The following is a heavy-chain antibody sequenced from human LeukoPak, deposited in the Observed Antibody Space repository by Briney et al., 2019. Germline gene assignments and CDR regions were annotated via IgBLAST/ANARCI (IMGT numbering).Heavy chain of an antibody. J-gene: IGHJ4*02. CDR2: ITNDGSST. V-gene: IGHV3-74*01. CDR1: GLTFSSHW. D-gene: IGHD3-10*01. Sequence: GGSLRLSCAASGLTFSSHWMHWVRQAPGKGLVWVSRITNDGSSTTYADSVKGRFTISRDNAKNTLYLQMSSLRAEDTAVYYCARDRGPRTGFMVRGAYDYWGQGTLVTVSS. CDR3: ARDRGPRTGFMVRGAYDY.